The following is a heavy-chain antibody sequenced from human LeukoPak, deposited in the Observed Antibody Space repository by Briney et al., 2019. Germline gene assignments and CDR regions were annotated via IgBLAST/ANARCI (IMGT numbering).Heavy chain of an antibody. V-gene: IGHV1-2*02. CDR2: INPNSGGT. CDR1: GYTFTGYY. D-gene: IGHD6-19*01. CDR3: ARYQGHSSGWYEGDY. Sequence: GASVKVSCKASGYTFTGYYMHWVRQASGQGLEWMGWINPNSGGTNYAQKFQGRVTMTRDTSISTAYMELSRLRSDDTAVYYCARYQGHSSGWYEGDYWGQGTLVTVSS. J-gene: IGHJ4*02.